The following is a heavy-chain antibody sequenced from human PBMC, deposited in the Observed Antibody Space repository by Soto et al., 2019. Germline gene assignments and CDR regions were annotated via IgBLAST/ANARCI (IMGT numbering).Heavy chain of an antibody. CDR3: ARGGNWNYFDY. CDR1: GGTFSSYT. J-gene: IGHJ4*02. CDR2: IIPILGIA. Sequence: QVQRVQSGAEVKKPGSSVKVSCKASGGTFSSYTISWVRQAPGQGLEWMGRIIPILGIANYAQKFQGRVTITADKSTSTAYMELSSLRSEDTAVYYCARGGNWNYFDYWGQGTLVTVSS. V-gene: IGHV1-69*02. D-gene: IGHD1-1*01.